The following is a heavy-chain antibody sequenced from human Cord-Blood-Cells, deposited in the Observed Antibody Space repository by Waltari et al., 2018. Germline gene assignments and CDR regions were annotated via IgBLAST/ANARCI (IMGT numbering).Heavy chain of an antibody. D-gene: IGHD1-26*01. CDR2: KKQDGSEK. CDR1: GFTFSSYW. CDR3: ARELSFDAFDI. V-gene: IGHV3-7*01. Sequence: EVQLVESGGGLVQPGGSLRLSCAAPGFTFSSYWMSWVRQAPGKGVGWVANKKQDGSEKYYVDSVKGRFTISRDNAKNSLYLQMNSLRAEDTAVYYCARELSFDAFDIWGQGTMVTVSS. J-gene: IGHJ3*02.